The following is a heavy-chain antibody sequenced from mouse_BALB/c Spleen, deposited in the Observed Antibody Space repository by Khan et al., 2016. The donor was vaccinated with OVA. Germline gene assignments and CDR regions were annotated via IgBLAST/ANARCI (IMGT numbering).Heavy chain of an antibody. D-gene: IGHD2-3*01. CDR1: GFTFSSYA. CDR2: ISSGGSYT. V-gene: IGHV5-9-3*01. Sequence: EVELVESGGGLVKPGGSLKLSCAASGFTFSSYAMSWVRQTPEKRLEWVATISSGGSYTYYPDSVKGRFTISRDNAKNTLYLQMSSLRSEETAMYYCARQVGIYDGPFDYWGQGTTLTVSS. CDR3: ARQVGIYDGPFDY. J-gene: IGHJ2*01.